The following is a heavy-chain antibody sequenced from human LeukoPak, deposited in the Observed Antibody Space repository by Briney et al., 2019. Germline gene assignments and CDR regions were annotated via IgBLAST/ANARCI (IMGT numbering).Heavy chain of an antibody. CDR2: IIPIFGTA. Sequence: AVKVSCKGSGGTFSSYAISWVRQAGGQGLDWMGVIIPIFGTANYAQKFQGRVTITTDESTSTAYMELSSLRSEDTAVYYCARETWTKGGYNNKDRYSFDYWGQGTLVTASS. J-gene: IGHJ4*02. D-gene: IGHD5-24*01. CDR1: GGTFSSYA. V-gene: IGHV1-69*05. CDR3: ARETWTKGGYNNKDRYSFDY.